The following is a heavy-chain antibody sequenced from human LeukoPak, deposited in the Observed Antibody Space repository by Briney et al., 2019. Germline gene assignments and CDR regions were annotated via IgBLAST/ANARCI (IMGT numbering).Heavy chain of an antibody. D-gene: IGHD1-1*01. CDR2: IYYSGRN. CDR1: GGSLSSSSYY. J-gene: IGHJ4*02. V-gene: IGHV4-39*07. CDR3: ARDDDPYYFDY. Sequence: SETLSLTCTVSGGSLSSSSYYWGWIRQPPGKGLEWIGTIYYSGRNYYNPSLKSLGTISVDTSKNQFSLKLSSVTAEDTAVYYCARDDDPYYFDYWGQGTLVTVSS.